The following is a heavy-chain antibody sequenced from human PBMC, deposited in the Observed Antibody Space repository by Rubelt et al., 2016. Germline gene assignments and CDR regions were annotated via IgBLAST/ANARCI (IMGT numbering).Heavy chain of an antibody. CDR2: TRNKANSHTT. Sequence: EVQLVESGGGLVQPGGSLRLSCAASGFTFSDHYMDWVRQAPGKGLEWVGRTRNKANSHTTEYAASVKGRFTISRDDSKTTLSLQMNSLKTEDTAVYYCTLPLTGTRVWAYWGQGTLVTVSS. CDR3: TLPLTGTRVWAY. J-gene: IGHJ4*02. CDR1: GFTFSDHY. V-gene: IGHV3-72*01. D-gene: IGHD1-20*01.